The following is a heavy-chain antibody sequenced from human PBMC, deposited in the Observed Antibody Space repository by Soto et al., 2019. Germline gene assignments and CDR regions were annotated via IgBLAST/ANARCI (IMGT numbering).Heavy chain of an antibody. D-gene: IGHD3-3*01. V-gene: IGHV4-31*03. CDR2: SYYSGST. Sequence: QVQLQESGPGLVKPSQTLSLTCTVSGGSISSGGYYWSWIRQHPGKGLEWIAYSYYSGSTYYNPSLKSRVTISVATSKNQYSLKLSCVTAADTAVYYCATINPGIGGYWGQGTLVTVSS. CDR3: ATINPGIGGY. CDR1: GGSISSGGYY. J-gene: IGHJ4*02.